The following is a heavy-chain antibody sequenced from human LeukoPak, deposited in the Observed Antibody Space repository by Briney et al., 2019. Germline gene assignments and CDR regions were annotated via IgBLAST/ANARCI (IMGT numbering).Heavy chain of an antibody. V-gene: IGHV1-2*02. CDR3: AREEEGYYYYYMDV. J-gene: IGHJ6*03. Sequence: ASVKVSCKASGYTFTGYYMHWVRQAPGQGLEWMGWINPNSGGTNYAQKFQGRVIMTRDTSISTAYMELRSLRSDDTAVYYCAREEEGYYYYYMDVWGKGTTVTVSS. CDR2: INPNSGGT. CDR1: GYTFTGYY.